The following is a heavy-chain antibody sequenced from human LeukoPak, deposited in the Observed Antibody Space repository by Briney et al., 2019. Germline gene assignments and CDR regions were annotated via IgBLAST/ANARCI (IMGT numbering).Heavy chain of an antibody. Sequence: PSETLSLTCAVSGGSISSGGYSWSWIRQPPGKGLEWIGYIYHSGSTYYNPSLKSRVTISVDRSKNQFSLKLSSMTAADTAVYYCARVGAHDAFDIWGQGTMVTVSS. V-gene: IGHV4-30-2*01. CDR2: IYHSGST. CDR1: GGSISSGGYS. J-gene: IGHJ3*02. CDR3: ARVGAHDAFDI. D-gene: IGHD3-16*01.